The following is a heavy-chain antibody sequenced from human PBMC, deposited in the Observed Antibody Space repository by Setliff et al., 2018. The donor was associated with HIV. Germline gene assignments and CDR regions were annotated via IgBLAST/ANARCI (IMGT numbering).Heavy chain of an antibody. CDR1: GFTFNSYA. V-gene: IGHV3-72*01. D-gene: IGHD3-10*01. CDR2: SRNKANSYTT. Sequence: GGSLRLSCAASGFTFNSYAMSWVRQAPGKGLEWVARSRNKANSYTTEYAAALKGRFTISRDESENSLYRQRNSRKTEDTAVYHCVRDVAVTNTVRGVITYYYYMDVWGKGTTVTVSS. CDR3: VRDVAVTNTVRGVITYYYYMDV. J-gene: IGHJ6*03.